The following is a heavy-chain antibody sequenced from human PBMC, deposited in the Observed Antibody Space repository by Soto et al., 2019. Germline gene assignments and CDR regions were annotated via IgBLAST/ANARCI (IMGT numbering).Heavy chain of an antibody. J-gene: IGHJ6*02. CDR2: IYYSGST. Sequence: PSETLSLTCTVSGGPSSSGGYYWSWIRQLPGKGLEWIGYIYYSGSTYYNSSLKSRVTISVDTSKNQFSLKLSSVTAADTAVYYCARAYGSGYMDVWGQGTTVTVSS. V-gene: IGHV4-31*03. CDR1: GGPSSSGGYY. CDR3: ARAYGSGYMDV. D-gene: IGHD3-10*01.